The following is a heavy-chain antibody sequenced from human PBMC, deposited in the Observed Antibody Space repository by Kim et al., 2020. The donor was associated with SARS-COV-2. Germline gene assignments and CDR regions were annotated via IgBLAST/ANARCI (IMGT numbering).Heavy chain of an antibody. D-gene: IGHD4-17*01. J-gene: IGHJ6*02. V-gene: IGHV1-3*01. CDR3: ARKPQTTVTTESMDV. Sequence: ASVKVSCKASGYTFTSYAMHWVRQAPGQRLEWMGWINAGNGNTKYSQKFQGRVTITRDTSASTAYMELSSLRSEDTAVYYCARKPQTTVTTESMDVWGQGTTVTVSS. CDR1: GYTFTSYA. CDR2: INAGNGNT.